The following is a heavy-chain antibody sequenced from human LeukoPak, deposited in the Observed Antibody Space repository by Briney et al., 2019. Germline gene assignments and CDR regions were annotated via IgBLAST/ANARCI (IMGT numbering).Heavy chain of an antibody. CDR2: FYTGDSDT. Sequence: GESLKISCKGSGYSFTTYWIGWLRRMPGEGLEGMGIFYTGDSDTRYSPSFQGQVNISADKSVSTAYLQWSSLKASDTARYYGARLQGVFGVSNQFWDYWGQGTLVTVSS. J-gene: IGHJ4*02. D-gene: IGHD3-3*01. V-gene: IGHV5-51*01. CDR1: GYSFTTYW. CDR3: ARLQGVFGVSNQFWDY.